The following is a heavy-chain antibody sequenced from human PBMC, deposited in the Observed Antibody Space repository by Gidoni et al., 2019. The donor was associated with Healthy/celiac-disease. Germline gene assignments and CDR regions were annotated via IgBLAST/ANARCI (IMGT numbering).Heavy chain of an antibody. V-gene: IGHV3-33*01. J-gene: IGHJ4*02. D-gene: IGHD4-17*01. CDR1: GFTFSSSG. Sequence: QVQLVESGGGVVQPGRSLRLSCAASGFTFSSSGLHWVRQAPGKGLEWVAVIWYDGSNKYYADSVKGRFTISRDNSKNTLYLQMNSLRAEDTAVYYCARGGFDYGDYAGEYYFDYWGQGTLVTVSS. CDR3: ARGGFDYGDYAGEYYFDY. CDR2: IWYDGSNK.